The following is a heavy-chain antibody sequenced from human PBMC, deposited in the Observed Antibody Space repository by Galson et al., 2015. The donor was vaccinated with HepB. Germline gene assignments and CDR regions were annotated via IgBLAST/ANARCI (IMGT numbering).Heavy chain of an antibody. J-gene: IGHJ6*02. Sequence: QSGAEVKKPGESLKISCKGSGYSFSSYWIAWVRQMPGKGLEWMGIVYPGDSVTRYSPSFEGQVTISADKSIRTAYLQWSSLKASDTAMYYCARHYSYGYENFYGMDVWGQGTTVSV. V-gene: IGHV5-51*01. CDR2: VYPGDSVT. CDR3: ARHYSYGYENFYGMDV. CDR1: GYSFSSYW. D-gene: IGHD5-18*01.